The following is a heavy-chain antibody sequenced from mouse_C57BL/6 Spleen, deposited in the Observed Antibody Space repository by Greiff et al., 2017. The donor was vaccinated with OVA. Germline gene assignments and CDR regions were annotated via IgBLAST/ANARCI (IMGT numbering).Heavy chain of an antibody. J-gene: IGHJ3*01. CDR2: IHPNSGST. D-gene: IGHD1-1*01. V-gene: IGHV1-64*01. CDR3: AKNYGSSDGFAY. Sequence: QVQLQQPGAELVKPGASVKLSCKASGYTFTSYWMHWVKQRPGQGLEWIGMIHPNSGSTNYNEKFKSKATLTVDKSSSTAYMQLSSLTSEDSAVYYCAKNYGSSDGFAYWGQGTLVTVSA. CDR1: GYTFTSYW.